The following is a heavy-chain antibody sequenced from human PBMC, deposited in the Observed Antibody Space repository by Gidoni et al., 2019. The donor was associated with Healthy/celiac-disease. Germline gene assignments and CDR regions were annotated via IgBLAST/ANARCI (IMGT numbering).Heavy chain of an antibody. D-gene: IGHD3-22*01. CDR1: GFTFTNAW. J-gene: IGHJ4*02. V-gene: IGHV3-15*01. CDR3: TNGAYYYDSSGYYYSDY. CDR2: IKSKADGGTT. Sequence: EVQLVESGVGLVKPGGSLSLSCAASGFTFTNAWMSWVRQAPGKGPEWVGRIKSKADGGTTDYAAPVKGRFNISRDDSKNTLYLQMNSLKTEDTAVYYCTNGAYYYDSSGYYYSDYWGQGTQVTVSS.